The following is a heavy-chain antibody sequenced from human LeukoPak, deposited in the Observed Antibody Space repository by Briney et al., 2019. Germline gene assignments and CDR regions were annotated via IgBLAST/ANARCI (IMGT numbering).Heavy chain of an antibody. D-gene: IGHD1-26*01. CDR1: GFTFSDYA. CDR2: ISGSASTT. J-gene: IGHJ4*02. CDR3: ARRVGATGFDY. Sequence: PGGSLRFSCAASGFTFSDYAMSWVRQAPGKGLEWVSGISGSASTTSYADSVKGRFTISRDNSKNTLYLQMNSLRAEDTAVYYCARRVGATGFDYWGQGTLVTVSS. V-gene: IGHV3-23*01.